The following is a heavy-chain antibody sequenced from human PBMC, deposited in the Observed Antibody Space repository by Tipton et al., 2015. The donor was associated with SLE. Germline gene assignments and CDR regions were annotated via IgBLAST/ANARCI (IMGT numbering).Heavy chain of an antibody. Sequence: TLSLTCTVPGDSISSYYWSWIRQPPGKGLEWIGYIYYSGSTNYNPSLKSRVTISVDTSKNQFSLKLSSVTAADTAVYYCARGSIVGATDAFDIWGQGTMVTVSS. CDR1: GDSISSYY. CDR3: ARGSIVGATDAFDI. J-gene: IGHJ3*02. D-gene: IGHD1-26*01. V-gene: IGHV4-59*01. CDR2: IYYSGST.